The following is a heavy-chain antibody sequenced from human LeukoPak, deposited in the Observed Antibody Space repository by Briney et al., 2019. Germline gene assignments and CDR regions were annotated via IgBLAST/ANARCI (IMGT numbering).Heavy chain of an antibody. D-gene: IGHD2-2*02. V-gene: IGHV1-18*01. Sequence: ASVKVSCKASGYTFTSYGISWVRQAPGQGLEWMGWISAYNGNTNYAQKLQGRVTMTTDTSTNTAYMELRSLRSDDTAVYYCARDEYCSSTSCYTGMSVDYWGQGTLVTVSS. CDR2: ISAYNGNT. J-gene: IGHJ4*02. CDR1: GYTFTSYG. CDR3: ARDEYCSSTSCYTGMSVDY.